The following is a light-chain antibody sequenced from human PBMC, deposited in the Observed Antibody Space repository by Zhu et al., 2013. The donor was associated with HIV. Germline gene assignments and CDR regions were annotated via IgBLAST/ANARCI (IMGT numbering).Light chain of an antibody. CDR2: DAS. J-gene: IGKJ2*01. V-gene: IGKV3-11*01. CDR3: QQRNTWPYT. CDR1: QSVSDY. Sequence: DIVLTQSPGTLSLSPGDRATLSCRASQSVSDYLAWYQQKPGHAPRLLMFDASNRAAGVPDRFSGSGSGTDFTLTISSLEPEDFAVYFCQQRNTWPYTFGQGTKLEI.